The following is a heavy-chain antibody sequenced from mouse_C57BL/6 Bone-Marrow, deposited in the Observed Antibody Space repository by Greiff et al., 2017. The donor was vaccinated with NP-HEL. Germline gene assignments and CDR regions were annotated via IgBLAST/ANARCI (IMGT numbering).Heavy chain of an antibody. CDR1: GFTFTDYY. V-gene: IGHV7-3*01. CDR2: IRNKANGYTT. J-gene: IGHJ4*01. CDR3: ASTKGSQYAMDY. D-gene: IGHD3-3*01. Sequence: EVQLVESGGGLVQPGGSLSLSCAASGFTFTDYYMSWVRQPPGKALEWLGFIRNKANGYTTEYSASVKGRFTISRDNSQSILYLQMNALRAEDSATYYCASTKGSQYAMDYWGQGTSVTVSS.